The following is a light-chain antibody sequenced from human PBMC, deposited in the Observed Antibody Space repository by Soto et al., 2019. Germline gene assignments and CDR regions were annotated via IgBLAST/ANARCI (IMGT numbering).Light chain of an antibody. CDR3: LQHNTCPLP. J-gene: IGKJ4*02. CDR1: QGIRNG. Sequence: DIQMTQSPSSLSASVGDRVTITCRASQGIRNGLGWYQQKPGKGPKRLIYAASNLSSGVPSRFSGSGSGTEFTLPISSLQPADFATYFCLQHNTCPLPFGGGTRVEV. V-gene: IGKV1-17*01. CDR2: AAS.